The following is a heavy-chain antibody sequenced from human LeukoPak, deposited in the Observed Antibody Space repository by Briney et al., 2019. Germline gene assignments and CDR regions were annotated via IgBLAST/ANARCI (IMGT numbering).Heavy chain of an antibody. D-gene: IGHD3-16*01. CDR3: AAGGDRAKAGY. V-gene: IGHV4-39*01. J-gene: IGHJ4*01. Sequence: SETLSLTCSGASINNGHHYRAWIRQPPGKGLEWIGTIHYSGTPIFYNPSLERRVTLFADTSKNQFSLTLSSVTAAGTATYYCAAGGDRAKAGYWGHGILVTVSS. CDR2: IHYSGTP. CDR1: GASINNGHHY.